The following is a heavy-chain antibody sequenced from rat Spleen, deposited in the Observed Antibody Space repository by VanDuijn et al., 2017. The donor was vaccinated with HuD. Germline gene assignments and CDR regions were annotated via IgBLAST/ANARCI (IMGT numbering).Heavy chain of an antibody. Sequence: EVQLVESDGGLVQPGRSLKLSCAASGFTFSDYYMAWVRQAPTKGLEWVATISYDGSSTYYRESVKGRFTISRDNAKSTLYLQMDSLRSEDTATYYCARQGGFAYWGQGTLVTVSS. V-gene: IGHV5-29*01. J-gene: IGHJ3*01. CDR3: ARQGGFAY. CDR1: GFTFSDYY. CDR2: ISYDGSST.